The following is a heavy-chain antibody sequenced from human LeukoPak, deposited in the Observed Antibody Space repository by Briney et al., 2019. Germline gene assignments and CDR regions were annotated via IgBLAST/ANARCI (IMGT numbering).Heavy chain of an antibody. CDR3: ARGPTYQPIDF. V-gene: IGHV4-38-2*02. CDR1: GYSISSGYY. J-gene: IGHJ4*02. CDR2: IYHSGST. D-gene: IGHD2-2*01. Sequence: SETLSLTCTVSGYSISSGYYWGWIRQPPGKGLEWIGSIYHSGSTYYNPSLKSRVTISVDTSKNQFSLKLSSVTAADTAVYYCARGPTYQPIDFWGQGTLVIVSS.